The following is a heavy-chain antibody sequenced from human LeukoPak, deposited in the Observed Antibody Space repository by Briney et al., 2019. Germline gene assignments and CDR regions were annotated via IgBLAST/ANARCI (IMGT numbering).Heavy chain of an antibody. CDR2: ISSSGSTI. D-gene: IGHD3-10*01. V-gene: IGHV3-11*04. CDR3: SRDKVPVVRGVIPRWFDP. Sequence: PGGSLRLSCAASGLTFSEYYMSWIRQAPGKGLEWVSYISSSGSTIYYADSVKGRFTISRDNAKNSLYLQMNSLRAEDTAVYYCSRDKVPVVRGVIPRWFDPWGQGTLVTVSS. CDR1: GLTFSEYY. J-gene: IGHJ5*02.